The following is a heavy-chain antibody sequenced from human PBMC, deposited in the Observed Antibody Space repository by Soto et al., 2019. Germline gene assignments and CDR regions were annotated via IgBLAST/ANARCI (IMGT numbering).Heavy chain of an antibody. CDR1: GGTFSSYA. J-gene: IGHJ6*02. CDR3: ARQGSNEYYYYGMDV. CDR2: IIRIFGTP. V-gene: IGHV1-69*12. Sequence: QVQLVQSGAEVKKPGSSVKVSCKASGGTFSSYAINWVRQAPGQGLEWMGGIIRIFGTPDYAQRFQGRVTITGDEFTSTAYMELSSLRSEDTAVYYCARQGSNEYYYYGMDVWGQGTTVTVSS. D-gene: IGHD3-10*01.